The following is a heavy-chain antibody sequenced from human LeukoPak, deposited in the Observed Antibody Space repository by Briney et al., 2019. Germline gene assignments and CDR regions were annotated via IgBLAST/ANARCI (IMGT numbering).Heavy chain of an antibody. V-gene: IGHV4-34*01. CDR3: ARGYGVLGSMDV. D-gene: IGHD2-8*02. CDR1: GGSFSGYY. Sequence: SETLSLTCAVYGGSFSGYYWSWIRQPPGKGLEWIGEINHSGSTNYNPSLKSRVTISVDTSKNQFSLKLSSVTAADTAVYYCARGYGVLGSMDVWGQGTTATVSS. CDR2: INHSGST. J-gene: IGHJ6*02.